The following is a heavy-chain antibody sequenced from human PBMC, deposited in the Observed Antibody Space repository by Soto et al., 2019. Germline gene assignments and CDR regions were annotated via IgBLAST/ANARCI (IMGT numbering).Heavy chain of an antibody. CDR3: ARGSITIFGVVFDY. V-gene: IGHV4-59*01. J-gene: IGHJ4*02. CDR1: GGSISSYY. CDR2: IYYSGST. Sequence: NPSETLSLTCTVSGGSISSYYWSWIRQPPGKGLEWIGYIYYSGSTNYNPSLKSRVTISVDTSKNQFSLKLSSVTAADTAVYYCARGSITIFGVVFDYWGQGTLVTVSS. D-gene: IGHD3-3*01.